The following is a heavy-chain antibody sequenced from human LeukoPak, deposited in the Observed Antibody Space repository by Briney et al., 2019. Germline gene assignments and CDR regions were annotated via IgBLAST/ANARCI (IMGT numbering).Heavy chain of an antibody. D-gene: IGHD6-19*01. V-gene: IGHV3-30*18. CDR1: GFTFSSYG. CDR2: ISYDGSNK. Sequence: GGSLRLSCAASGFTFSSYGMHWVRQAPGKGLEWVAVISYDGSNKYYADSVKGRFTISRDNSKNTLYLQMNSLRAEDTAIYYCAKDHGTAVAGFYYWGQGTLVTVSS. CDR3: AKDHGTAVAGFYY. J-gene: IGHJ4*02.